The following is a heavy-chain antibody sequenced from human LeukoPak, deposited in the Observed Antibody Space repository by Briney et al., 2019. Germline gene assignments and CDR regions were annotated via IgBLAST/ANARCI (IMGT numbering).Heavy chain of an antibody. V-gene: IGHV3-33*06. D-gene: IGHD3-9*01. Sequence: GGSLRLSCAASGFSFSSHGMHWVRQAPGKGLEWVALIWFDGSQIYYSDSVKGRFTISRDNSKNTLYLQMNSLSAEDTAMYYCAKVPRQHDNWFDPWGQGTLVTVSS. J-gene: IGHJ5*02. CDR1: GFSFSSHG. CDR3: AKVPRQHDNWFDP. CDR2: IWFDGSQI.